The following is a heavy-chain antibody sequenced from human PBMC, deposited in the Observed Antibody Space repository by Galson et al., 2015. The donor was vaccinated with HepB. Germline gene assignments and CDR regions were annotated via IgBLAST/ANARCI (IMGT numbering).Heavy chain of an antibody. V-gene: IGHV1-8*01. CDR1: GSTFTSYD. Sequence: SVKVSCKASGSTFTSYDINWVRQATGQGLEWMGWMNPNSGNTGYAQKFQGRVTMTRNTSISTAYMELSSLRSEDTAVYYCARVSGSYYLRDFDYWGQGTLVTVSS. CDR3: ARVSGSYYLRDFDY. D-gene: IGHD1-26*01. J-gene: IGHJ4*02. CDR2: MNPNSGNT.